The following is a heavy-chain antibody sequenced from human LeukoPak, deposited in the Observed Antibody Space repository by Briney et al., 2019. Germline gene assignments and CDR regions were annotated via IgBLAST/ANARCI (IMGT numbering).Heavy chain of an antibody. D-gene: IGHD5-24*01. CDR3: STVIRWLIFLRGDGFDP. CDR2: IKQDGSEK. Sequence: GGSLRLSCAASGFTFSSYWMSWVRQAPGKGLEWVANIKQDGSEKYYVDSVKGRFTISRDNAKNSLYLQMNSLRAEDTAVYYCSTVIRWLIFLRGDGFDPWGQGTLVTAS. V-gene: IGHV3-7*01. J-gene: IGHJ5*02. CDR1: GFTFSSYW.